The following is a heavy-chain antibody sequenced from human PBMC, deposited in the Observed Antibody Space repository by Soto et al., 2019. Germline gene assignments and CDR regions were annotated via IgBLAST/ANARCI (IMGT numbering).Heavy chain of an antibody. CDR1: GFTFSSYW. D-gene: IGHD3-22*01. CDR2: IKQDGSEK. J-gene: IGHJ3*02. Sequence: EVQLVESGGGLVQPGGSLRLSCAASGFTFSSYWMSWVRQAPGKGLEWVANIKQDGSEKYYVDSVKGRFTISRDNAKNSLYLQMNSLRAEDTAVYYCASYYYDSSGYYASDAFDIWRQGTMVTVSS. V-gene: IGHV3-7*05. CDR3: ASYYYDSSGYYASDAFDI.